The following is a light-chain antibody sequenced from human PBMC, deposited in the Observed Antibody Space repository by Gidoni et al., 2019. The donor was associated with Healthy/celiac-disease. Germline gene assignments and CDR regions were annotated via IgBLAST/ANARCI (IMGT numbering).Light chain of an antibody. CDR2: DAS. CDR1: QDITNY. V-gene: IGKV1-33*01. CDR3: QQYANLPLT. Sequence: DIQMTQSPSSLSASVGDRVTITCQASQDITNYLNWYQQKPGKAPEFLIYDASSLETGVPSRFSGRGSGTDFTLTISSLQPEDIATYYCQQYANLPLTFGGGTKVEIK. J-gene: IGKJ4*01.